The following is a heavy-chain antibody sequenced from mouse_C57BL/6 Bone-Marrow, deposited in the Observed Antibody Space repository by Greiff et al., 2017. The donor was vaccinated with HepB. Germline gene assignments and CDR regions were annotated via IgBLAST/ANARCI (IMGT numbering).Heavy chain of an antibody. D-gene: IGHD2-4*01. Sequence: EVKLVESGGGLVQPGGSLKLSCAASGFTFSDYYMYWVRQTPEKRLEWVAYISNGGGSTYYQDTVKGRFTISRDNAKNTLYLQMSRLKSEDTAMYYCARHSYDYDVSWFAYWGQGTLVTVSA. V-gene: IGHV5-12*01. CDR2: ISNGGGST. CDR3: ARHSYDYDVSWFAY. CDR1: GFTFSDYY. J-gene: IGHJ3*01.